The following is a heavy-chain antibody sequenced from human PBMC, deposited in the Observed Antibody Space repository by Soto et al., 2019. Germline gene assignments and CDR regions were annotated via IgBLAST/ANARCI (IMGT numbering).Heavy chain of an antibody. CDR1: GGTFSSYA. V-gene: IGHV1-69*01. D-gene: IGHD3-3*01. Sequence: QVQLVQSGAEVQKPGSSVKVSCKASGGTFSSYAISWVRQAPGHGLEWMGGIIPIFGTANYAQKFQGRVTITADESTSTAYMELSSLRSEDTAVYYCARSRNYDFWSGRRFDYWGQGTLVTVSS. CDR3: ARSRNYDFWSGRRFDY. J-gene: IGHJ4*02. CDR2: IIPIFGTA.